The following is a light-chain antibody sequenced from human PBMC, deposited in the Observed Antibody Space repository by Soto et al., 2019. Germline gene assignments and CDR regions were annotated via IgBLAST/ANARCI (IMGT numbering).Light chain of an antibody. CDR1: QSVSSSY. CDR2: GAS. J-gene: IGKJ1*01. V-gene: IGKV3-20*01. CDR3: QQYGSSPWT. Sequence: EIVLTQSPGTLSLSPGERATLSCRASQSVSSSYLAWYQQKPGQAPRLLIYGASSRATGIPDRFSGSGSGTDFTLTISRLEPEDSAMYYCQQYGSSPWTFSQGTKVEIK.